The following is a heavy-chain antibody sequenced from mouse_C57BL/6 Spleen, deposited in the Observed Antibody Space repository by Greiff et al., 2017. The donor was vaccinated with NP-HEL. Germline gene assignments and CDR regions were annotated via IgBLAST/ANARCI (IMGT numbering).Heavy chain of an antibody. D-gene: IGHD2-4*01. CDR1: GFTFSDYG. CDR2: ISSGSSTI. V-gene: IGHV5-17*01. Sequence: EVMLVESGGGLVKPGGSLKLSCAASGFTFSDYGMHWVRQAPEKGLEWVAYISSGSSTIYYADTVKGRFTISRDNAKNTLFLQMTSLRSEDTAMYYCARDYDYDDWYFDVWGKGTTVTVSS. J-gene: IGHJ1*03. CDR3: ARDYDYDDWYFDV.